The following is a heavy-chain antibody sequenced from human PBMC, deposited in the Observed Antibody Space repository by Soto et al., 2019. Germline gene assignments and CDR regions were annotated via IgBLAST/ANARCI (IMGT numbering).Heavy chain of an antibody. D-gene: IGHD6-13*01. V-gene: IGHV4-61*01. CDR2: IYYSGST. CDR3: ARVSAAGTGGMDV. CDR1: GGSVSSGSYY. Sequence: QVQLQESGPGLVKPSETLSLTCTVSGGSVSSGSYYWSWIRQPPGKGLEWIGYIYYSGSTNYNPSLKSRVTISVDTSKNQFSLKLSSVTAADTAVYYCARVSAAGTGGMDVWGQGTTVTVSS. J-gene: IGHJ6*02.